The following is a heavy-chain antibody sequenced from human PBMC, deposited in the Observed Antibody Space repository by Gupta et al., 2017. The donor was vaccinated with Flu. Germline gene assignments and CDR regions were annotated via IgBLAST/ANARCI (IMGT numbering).Heavy chain of an antibody. Sequence: QVQLQQWGAGLLKPSETLSLTCAVYGGSFSGYYWSWIRQPPGKGLEWIGEINHSGSTNYNPSLKSRVTISVDTSKNQFSLKLSSVTAADTAVYYCARGDILTGYYYYYGMDVWGQGTTVTVSS. CDR2: INHSGST. V-gene: IGHV4-34*01. D-gene: IGHD3-9*01. CDR3: ARGDILTGYYYYYGMDV. CDR1: GGSFSGYY. J-gene: IGHJ6*02.